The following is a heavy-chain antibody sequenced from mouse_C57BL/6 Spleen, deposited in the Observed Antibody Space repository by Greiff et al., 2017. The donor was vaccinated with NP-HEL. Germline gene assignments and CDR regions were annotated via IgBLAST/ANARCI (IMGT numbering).Heavy chain of an antibody. V-gene: IGHV1-82*01. Sequence: VQGVESGPELVKPGASVKISCKASGYAFSSSWMNWVKQRPGKGLEWIGRIYPGDGDTNYNGKFKGKATLTADKSSSTAYMQLSSLTSEDSAVYFCASPTAQANWFAYWGQGTLVTVSA. CDR1: GYAFSSSW. D-gene: IGHD3-2*02. J-gene: IGHJ3*01. CDR2: IYPGDGDT. CDR3: ASPTAQANWFAY.